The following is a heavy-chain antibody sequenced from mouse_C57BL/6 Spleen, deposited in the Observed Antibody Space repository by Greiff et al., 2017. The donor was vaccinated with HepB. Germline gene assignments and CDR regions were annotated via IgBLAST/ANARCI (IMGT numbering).Heavy chain of an antibody. CDR3: ARSIYYGNYWYFDV. Sequence: VKLVESGPGLVAPSQSLSITCTVSGFSLTSYGVHWVRQPPGKGLEWLVVIWSDGSTTYNSALKSRLSISKDNAKSQFFLKMNSLQTDDTAMYYCARSIYYGNYWYFDVWGTGTTVTVSS. D-gene: IGHD2-1*01. CDR1: GFSLTSYG. J-gene: IGHJ1*03. CDR2: IWSDGST. V-gene: IGHV2-6*03.